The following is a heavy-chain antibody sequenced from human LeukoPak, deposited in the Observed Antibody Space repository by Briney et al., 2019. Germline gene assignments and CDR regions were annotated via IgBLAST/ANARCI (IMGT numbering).Heavy chain of an antibody. D-gene: IGHD2/OR15-2a*01. CDR1: GYYFTTRW. V-gene: IGHV5-51*01. CDR2: VYPGDSET. Sequence: GESLKISCTGSGYYFTTRWLAWVRQKPGKGLEWMGTVYPGDSETKYSPAFEGQVTISGDKSINTVYLQWDSLKASDTAMYYCARAKGSIYFYGVDVWAQGAMVIVSS. J-gene: IGHJ6*02. CDR3: ARAKGSIYFYGVDV.